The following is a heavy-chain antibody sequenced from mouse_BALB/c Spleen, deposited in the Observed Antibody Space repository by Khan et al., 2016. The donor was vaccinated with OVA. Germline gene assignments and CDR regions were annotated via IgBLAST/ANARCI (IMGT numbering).Heavy chain of an antibody. CDR1: GYSITSGYG. CDR3: ARTARITY. J-gene: IGHJ2*03. D-gene: IGHD1-2*01. Sequence: VQLQQSGPGLVKPSPSLSLTCTVTGYSITSGYGWNWNRQFRRNKLEFMGFITYSGSTNYNQSLKSRISITRDTSKNQSYLQLNSVTTEDTATYYCARTARITYWGQGTSLTVSA. V-gene: IGHV3-1*02. CDR2: ITYSGST.